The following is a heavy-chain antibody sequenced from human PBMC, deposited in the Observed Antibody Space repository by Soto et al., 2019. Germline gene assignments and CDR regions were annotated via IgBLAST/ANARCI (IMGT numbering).Heavy chain of an antibody. V-gene: IGHV4-4*03. Sequence: PPETLSRTCALSGGTIISSNWWSCVRQPPGKGLEWIGEIYHSGSTNYNPSLKSRVTISVDKSKNQFSLKLSSVTAADTAVYYCATPAYSSSYLYYYGMDVWGQGTTVTVSS. D-gene: IGHD6-13*01. CDR1: GGTIISSNW. CDR3: ATPAYSSSYLYYYGMDV. J-gene: IGHJ6*02. CDR2: IYHSGST.